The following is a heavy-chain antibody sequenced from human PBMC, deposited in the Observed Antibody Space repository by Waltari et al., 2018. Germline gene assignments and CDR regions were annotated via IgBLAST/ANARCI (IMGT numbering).Heavy chain of an antibody. CDR3: VRLEDCSGPGGNCDSGDSFALDV. D-gene: IGHD4-17*01. J-gene: IGHJ6*02. CDR2: SNHAGNS. CDR1: GGSFSGYY. Sequence: QVQLQQWGAGLLQPSETLSLTCAAYGGSFSGYYWGWIRQSPGTGLAWIGASNHAGNSNYNPSLRLGVALVVDTSRRQCSLTLSSMTAAGTALYSCVRLEDCSGPGGNCDSGDSFALDVWGQGTTVTVSS. V-gene: IGHV4-34*02.